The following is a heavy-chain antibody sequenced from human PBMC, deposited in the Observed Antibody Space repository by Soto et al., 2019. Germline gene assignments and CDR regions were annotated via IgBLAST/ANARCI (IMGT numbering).Heavy chain of an antibody. Sequence: PSETLSLTCSVSGGSIINDYYSWSWIRQPPGKGLEWIGYIYHSGSTYYNPSLKSRVTISVDTSKNQFSLKLSSVTAADTAVYYCARSVDPWGQGTLVTVSS. CDR1: GGSIINDYYS. J-gene: IGHJ5*02. V-gene: IGHV4-30-2*01. CDR2: IYHSGST. CDR3: ARSVDP.